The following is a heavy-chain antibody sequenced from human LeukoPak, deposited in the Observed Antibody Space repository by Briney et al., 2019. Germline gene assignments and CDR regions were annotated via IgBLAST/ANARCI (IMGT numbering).Heavy chain of an antibody. CDR2: ISGDGGST. D-gene: IGHD6-13*01. CDR1: GFTFDDYA. CDR3: AKGSSWFDY. Sequence: LTGGSLRLSCAASGFTFDDYAMRWVRHGPGKGLEWVSAISGDGGSTYYADSVKGRFTISRDNSKNSLYLQMNSLRTEDAALYYCAKGSSWFDYWGQGTLVTVSS. J-gene: IGHJ4*02. V-gene: IGHV3-43*02.